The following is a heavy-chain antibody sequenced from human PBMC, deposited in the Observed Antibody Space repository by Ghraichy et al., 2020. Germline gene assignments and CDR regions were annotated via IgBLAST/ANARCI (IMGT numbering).Heavy chain of an antibody. CDR3: ARARGQNWNDSGFDY. J-gene: IGHJ4*02. Sequence: GGSLRLSCAASGFTFNSYSMNWVRQAPGKGLEWVSYISSISSTIYYADSVKGRFTISRDNAKNSLYLQMNSLRDEDTAVYYCARARGQNWNDSGFDYWGQGILVTVSS. V-gene: IGHV3-48*02. D-gene: IGHD1-1*01. CDR2: ISSISSTI. CDR1: GFTFNSYS.